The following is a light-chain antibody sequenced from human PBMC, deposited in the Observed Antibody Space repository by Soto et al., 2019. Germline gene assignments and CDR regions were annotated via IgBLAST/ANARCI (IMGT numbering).Light chain of an antibody. CDR1: QGIRND. V-gene: IGKV1-6*01. CDR2: AAF. J-gene: IGKJ1*01. CDR3: VQDYNYPRT. Sequence: AIQMTQSPSSLSASVGDRVTITCRASQGIRNDLGWYQQKPGKAPKRLIYAAFILQSGVPSRFSGSGSGTDFTLTISSLQPEDVAVYYCVQDYNYPRTFGQGTKVDIK.